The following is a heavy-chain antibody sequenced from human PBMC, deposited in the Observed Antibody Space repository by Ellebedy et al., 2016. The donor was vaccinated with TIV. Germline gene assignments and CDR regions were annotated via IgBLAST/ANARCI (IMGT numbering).Heavy chain of an antibody. J-gene: IGHJ4*02. Sequence: MPSETLSLTCTVSGGPISTYYWSWIRQPPGKGLEWIGYLYYSGTTNYNLSLKSRVTISVDTSKNQLSLRLSSVTAADTAVYYCAGGYSSGWTDYWGQGTLVTVSS. V-gene: IGHV4-59*08. CDR3: AGGYSSGWTDY. CDR2: LYYSGTT. D-gene: IGHD6-19*01. CDR1: GGPISTYY.